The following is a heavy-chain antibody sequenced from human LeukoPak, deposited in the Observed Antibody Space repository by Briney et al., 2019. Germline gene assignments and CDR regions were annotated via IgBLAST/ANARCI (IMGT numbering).Heavy chain of an antibody. D-gene: IGHD4-17*01. V-gene: IGHV3-66*01. J-gene: IGHJ4*02. CDR2: IHTNGNT. Sequence: PGGSLRLSCAASGFTVSSNSMSWVRQAPGKGLEWVSVIHTNGNTYYADSVKGRFTISRDNSKNTLYLQMNSLRIEDTAFYYCARDVDYGDYGDYWGQGTLVTVSS. CDR1: GFTVSSNS. CDR3: ARDVDYGDYGDY.